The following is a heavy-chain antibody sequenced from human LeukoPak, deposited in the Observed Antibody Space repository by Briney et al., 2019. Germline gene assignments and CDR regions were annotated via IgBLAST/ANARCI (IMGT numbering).Heavy chain of an antibody. V-gene: IGHV3-53*04. CDR2: IYAGGTT. J-gene: IGHJ4*02. D-gene: IGHD6-19*01. Sequence: PGESLRLSCAASGFTVSKSFMGWVCQAPGTGLEWVSGIYAGGTTYYADSVQGRFTISRHNSENTLYLQMNSLRSEDTGVYYCASESSVSGWYIYWGQGTLVTVSS. CDR3: ASESSVSGWYIY. CDR1: GFTVSKSF.